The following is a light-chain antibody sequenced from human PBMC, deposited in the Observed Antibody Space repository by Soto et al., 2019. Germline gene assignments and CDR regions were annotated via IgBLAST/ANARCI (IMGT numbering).Light chain of an antibody. CDR2: GAS. J-gene: IGKJ1*01. CDR3: QQYQNGPRT. Sequence: EIVMTQSPVTLSVSPGERATLSCRASQSITNNLAWYQQKPGQAPRLLVYGASTRAAGIAATFSGSGSGTEFTLTISSLQSEDVAVYYCQQYQNGPRTFGQGTKV. CDR1: QSITNN. V-gene: IGKV3-15*01.